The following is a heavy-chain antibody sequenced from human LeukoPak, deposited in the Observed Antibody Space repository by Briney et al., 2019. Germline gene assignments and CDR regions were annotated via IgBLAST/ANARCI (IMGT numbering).Heavy chain of an antibody. CDR3: AKAAGSSGWYSDY. V-gene: IGHV3-30*18. D-gene: IGHD6-19*01. Sequence: GGSLRLSCAASGFMFSNYEIIWVRQAPGKGLEWVAVNSYDGSNKYYADAVKGRCTISGDNSKNPLYLQMNSLRAEDTAVYYCAKAAGSSGWYSDYWGQGTLVTVSS. CDR2: NSYDGSNK. CDR1: GFMFSNYE. J-gene: IGHJ4*02.